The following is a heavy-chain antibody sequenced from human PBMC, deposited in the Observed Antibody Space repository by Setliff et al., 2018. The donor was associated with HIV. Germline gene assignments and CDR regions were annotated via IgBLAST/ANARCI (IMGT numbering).Heavy chain of an antibody. CDR2: IYYTGST. CDR1: GGSISSGDYY. D-gene: IGHD3-10*01. CDR3: ARAPFYYGSGSYQTFDY. V-gene: IGHV4-31*02. Sequence: SETLSLTCTVSGGSISSGDYYWSWIRQHPRKGLEWIGYIYYTGSTYYNPSLKSRVTISVDTSKNQFSLTLSSVTAADSAVYYCARAPFYYGSGSYQTFDYWGQGTLVTVSS. J-gene: IGHJ4*02.